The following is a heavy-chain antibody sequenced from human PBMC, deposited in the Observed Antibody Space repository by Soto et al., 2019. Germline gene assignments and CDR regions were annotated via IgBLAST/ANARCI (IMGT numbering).Heavy chain of an antibody. CDR1: GFTFSSYA. V-gene: IGHV3-30-3*01. CDR2: ISYDGSNK. J-gene: IGHJ6*02. CDR3: ARDIVDIVVVVAANPACGMDV. D-gene: IGHD2-15*01. Sequence: QVQLVESGGGVVQPGRSLRLSCAASGFTFSSYAMHWVRQAPGKGLEWVAVISYDGSNKYYADSVKGRFTISRVNSKNTLYLQMNSLRAEDTAVYYCARDIVDIVVVVAANPACGMDVWGQGTTVTVSS.